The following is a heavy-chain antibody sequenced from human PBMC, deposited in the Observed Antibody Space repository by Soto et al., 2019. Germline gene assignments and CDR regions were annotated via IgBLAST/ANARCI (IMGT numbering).Heavy chain of an antibody. CDR2: INPKSGGT. V-gene: IGHV1-2*04. Sequence: ASVKVSCKASGYSFTDYHIHWLRQAPGQGLEWLGRINPKSGGTSTAQKFQGWVTMTTDTSISTASMELTRLTSDDTAIYYCARGDSTDCSNGVCSFFYNHDMDVWGQGTTVTVSS. J-gene: IGHJ6*02. CDR3: ARGDSTDCSNGVCSFFYNHDMDV. D-gene: IGHD2-8*01. CDR1: GYSFTDYH.